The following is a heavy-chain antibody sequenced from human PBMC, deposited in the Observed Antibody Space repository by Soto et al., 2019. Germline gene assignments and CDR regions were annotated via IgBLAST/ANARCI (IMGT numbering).Heavy chain of an antibody. J-gene: IGHJ6*02. Sequence: GESLKISCKGSGYSFTSYWIGWVRQMPGKGLEWMGIIYPGDSDTRYSPSFQGQVTISADKSISTAYLQWSSLKASDTAMYYCARFSCISTSCYYYYYGMDVWGQGTTVTVSS. CDR3: ARFSCISTSCYYYYYGMDV. D-gene: IGHD2-2*01. V-gene: IGHV5-51*01. CDR2: IYPGDSDT. CDR1: GYSFTSYW.